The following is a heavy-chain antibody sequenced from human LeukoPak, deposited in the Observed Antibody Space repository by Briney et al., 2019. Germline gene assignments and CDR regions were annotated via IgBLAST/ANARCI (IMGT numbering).Heavy chain of an antibody. Sequence: ASVKVSCKASGYTFTSYYMHWVRQAPGQGLEWTGIINPSGGSTSYAQKFQGRVTMTRDMSTSTVYMELSSLRSEDTAVYYCARDRGSGWFDPWGQGTLVTVSS. CDR1: GYTFTSYY. V-gene: IGHV1-46*01. CDR3: ARDRGSGWFDP. D-gene: IGHD6-19*01. J-gene: IGHJ5*02. CDR2: INPSGGST.